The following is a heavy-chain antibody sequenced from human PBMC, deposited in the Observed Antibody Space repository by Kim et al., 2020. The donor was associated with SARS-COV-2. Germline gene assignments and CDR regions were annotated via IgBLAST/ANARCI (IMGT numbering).Heavy chain of an antibody. J-gene: IGHJ4*02. V-gene: IGHV4-39*01. CDR3: ASTLLWFGERYFDY. Sequence: SETLSLTCTVSGGSISSSSYYWGWIRQPPGKGLEWIGSIYYSGSTYYNPSLKSRVTISVDTSKNQFSLKLSSVTAADTAVYYCASTLLWFGERYFDYWGQGTLVTVSS. CDR2: IYYSGST. CDR1: GGSISSSSYY. D-gene: IGHD3-10*01.